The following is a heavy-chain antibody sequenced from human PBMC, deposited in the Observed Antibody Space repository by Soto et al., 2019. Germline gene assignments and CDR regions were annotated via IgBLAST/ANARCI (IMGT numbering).Heavy chain of an antibody. CDR1: GFTFSSYG. CDR3: AKDRYYYGSGSYYPSDY. CDR2: ISYDGSNK. Sequence: GGSLRLSCATSGFTFSSYGMHLVRQAPGKGLEWVAVISYDGSNKYYADSVKGRFTISRDNSKNTLYLQMNSLRAEDTAVYYCAKDRYYYGSGSYYPSDYWGQGTLVTVSS. J-gene: IGHJ4*02. D-gene: IGHD3-10*01. V-gene: IGHV3-30*18.